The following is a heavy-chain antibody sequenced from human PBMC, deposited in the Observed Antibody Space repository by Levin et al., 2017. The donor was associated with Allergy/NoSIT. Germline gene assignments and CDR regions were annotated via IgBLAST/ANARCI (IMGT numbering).Heavy chain of an antibody. CDR2: TCYRSKWYF. V-gene: IGHV6-1*01. CDR1: GDSVSGNRVT. Sequence: SETLSLTCVISGDSVSGNRVTWNWIRQSPSRGLEWLGRTCYRSKWYFDYAVSVKSRITLIPDTSKNQFSLQLNSVTPEAAAVYYCARVGSGSESYFREFDSWGQGIMVTVTS. CDR3: ARVGSGSESYFREFDS. J-gene: IGHJ3*02. D-gene: IGHD3-10*01.